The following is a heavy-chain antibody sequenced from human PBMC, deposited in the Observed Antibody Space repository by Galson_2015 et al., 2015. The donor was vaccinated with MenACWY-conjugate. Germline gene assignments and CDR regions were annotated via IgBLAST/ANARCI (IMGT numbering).Heavy chain of an antibody. CDR2: IKCRTDGGTT. V-gene: IGHV3-15*01. D-gene: IGHD2-15*01. Sequence: SLRLSCATSGLTFSNVWMSWVRQAPGKGLEWVARIKCRTDGGTTDYATPVKGRFTILRDDSAKTLYLQMNSLKIEDTAMYFCTRDRDLGGSRWWFDPWGQGTLVTVSS. J-gene: IGHJ5*02. CDR3: TRDRDLGGSRWWFDP. CDR1: GLTFSNVW.